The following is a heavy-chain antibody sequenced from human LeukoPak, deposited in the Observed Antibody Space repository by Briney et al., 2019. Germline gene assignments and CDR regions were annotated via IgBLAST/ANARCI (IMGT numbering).Heavy chain of an antibody. CDR1: GFTISSNY. CDR3: AGRAELGRGFDY. Sequence: PGGSLRLSCAASGFTISSNYMSWVRQAPGKGLEWVSSIYNDASTYSSDSVKGRFTTSRDNSKNTLYLQINSLRAEDTAAYYCAGRAELGRGFDYWGQGALVTVSS. V-gene: IGHV3-66*01. D-gene: IGHD7-27*01. J-gene: IGHJ4*02. CDR2: IYNDAST.